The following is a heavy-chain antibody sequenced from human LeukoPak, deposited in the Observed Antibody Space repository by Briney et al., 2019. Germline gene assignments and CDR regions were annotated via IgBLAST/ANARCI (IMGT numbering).Heavy chain of an antibody. V-gene: IGHV3-21*01. CDR2: ISSCGAYV. CDR3: SRASSKQLAGYLPDGFDI. Sequence: PGGSLRLSCAASGFTFSSYSMNWVRQAPGQGLEWVSSISSCGAYVYYADSVKGRFTISRDKAKNSLSLQMNSLRADDAAVYYCSRASSKQLAGYLPDGFDIWGQGTMVTVSS. J-gene: IGHJ3*02. D-gene: IGHD3-9*01. CDR1: GFTFSSYS.